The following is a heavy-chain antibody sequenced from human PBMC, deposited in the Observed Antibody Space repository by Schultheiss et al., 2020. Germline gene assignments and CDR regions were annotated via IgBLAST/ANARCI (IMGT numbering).Heavy chain of an antibody. CDR2: SNAGNGNT. J-gene: IGHJ4*02. CDR1: GYTFTSYA. Sequence: ASVKVSCKASGYTFTSYAMHWVRQAPGQRLEWMGWSNAGNGNTKYSQEFQGRVTITADESTSTAYMELRSLRSEDTAVYYCARTTLSGWYLSYWGRGTLVTVAS. D-gene: IGHD6-19*01. V-gene: IGHV1-3*02. CDR3: ARTTLSGWYLSY.